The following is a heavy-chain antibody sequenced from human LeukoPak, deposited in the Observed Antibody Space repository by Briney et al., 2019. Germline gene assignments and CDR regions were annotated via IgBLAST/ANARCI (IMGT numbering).Heavy chain of an antibody. CDR3: ARNNGMDV. Sequence: PGGSLRLSCVASGFSFNNYRMTWVRQVPGRGPEWVANVNRDGSETYYLDSVKGRFTISKDNAKNSLYLQMNSLRAEDTALYHCARNNGMDVWGQGTTVIVSS. V-gene: IGHV3-7*03. CDR1: GFSFNNYR. CDR2: VNRDGSET. J-gene: IGHJ6*02.